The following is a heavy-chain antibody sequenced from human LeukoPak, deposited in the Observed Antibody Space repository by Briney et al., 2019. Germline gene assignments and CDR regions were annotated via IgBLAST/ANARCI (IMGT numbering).Heavy chain of an antibody. J-gene: IGHJ4*02. CDR2: IYNSGST. V-gene: IGHV4-59*08. Sequence: SETLSLTCTVSGGSISSYYWSWIRQSPGKGLEWIGNIYNSGSTNYNPSLKSRVTISVDSSKKQFSLKLISVTAADAVVYYCARQGGYASPFDYWGQGTLVTVSS. CDR3: ARQGGYASPFDY. D-gene: IGHD5-12*01. CDR1: GGSISSYY.